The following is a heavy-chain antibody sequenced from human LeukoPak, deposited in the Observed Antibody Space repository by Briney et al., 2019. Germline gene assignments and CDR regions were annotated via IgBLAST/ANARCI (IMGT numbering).Heavy chain of an antibody. Sequence: PGGSLRLSCAASGFTFSGFSMSWVRESPTTGGGGVANIKQDGSERYYVDSVKGRFTISRDNAKNSLSLQMNNLIVEDTAVYYCARAGSHWHYVYWGQGTVVTVSS. CDR3: ARAGSHWHYVY. V-gene: IGHV3-7*01. J-gene: IGHJ4*02. CDR1: GFTFSGFS. D-gene: IGHD3-10*01. CDR2: IKQDGSER.